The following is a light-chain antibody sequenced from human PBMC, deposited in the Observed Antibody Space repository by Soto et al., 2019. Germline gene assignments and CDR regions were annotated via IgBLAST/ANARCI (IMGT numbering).Light chain of an antibody. Sequence: QSMLTQPPSVSEAPRQRVTISCSGSSSNIGNNAVNWYQQLPGKAPKLLIYYDDLLPSGVSDRFSGSKSGTSASLAISGLQSEDEADYYCAAWDDSLSGLVFGGGTKLTVL. CDR1: SSNIGNNA. CDR3: AAWDDSLSGLV. J-gene: IGLJ2*01. V-gene: IGLV1-36*01. CDR2: YDD.